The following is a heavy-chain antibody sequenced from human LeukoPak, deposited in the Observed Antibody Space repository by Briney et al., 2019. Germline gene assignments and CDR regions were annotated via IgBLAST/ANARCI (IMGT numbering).Heavy chain of an antibody. V-gene: IGHV3-7*01. CDR3: VRALGSSSADF. D-gene: IGHD6-6*01. CDR2: IKQDGSEK. J-gene: IGHJ4*02. Sequence: GRSLRLSCAASGFTFSSYAMHWVRQAPGKGLGWVANIKQDGSEKYYVDSVEGRFTTSRDNAKNSLSLQMNSLRGEDTAVYYCVRALGSSSADFWGQGTLVTVSS. CDR1: GFTFSSYA.